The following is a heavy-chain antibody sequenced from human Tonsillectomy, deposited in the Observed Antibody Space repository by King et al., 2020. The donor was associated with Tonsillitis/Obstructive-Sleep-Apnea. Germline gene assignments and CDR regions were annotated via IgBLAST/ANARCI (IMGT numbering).Heavy chain of an antibody. CDR2: INSLGSTM. J-gene: IGHJ5*02. CDR1: GFTFSDYS. CDR3: ATVPAWFDP. Sequence: QLVQSGGGLVQPGGSLRLSCAASGFTFSDYSMNWVRQAPGKGLEWVSYINSLGSTMYYADSVKGRFSISRDNAKSSLYLQMNSLRDDDTAVYYCATVPAWFDPWGQGTLVTVSS. V-gene: IGHV3-48*02. D-gene: IGHD2-2*01.